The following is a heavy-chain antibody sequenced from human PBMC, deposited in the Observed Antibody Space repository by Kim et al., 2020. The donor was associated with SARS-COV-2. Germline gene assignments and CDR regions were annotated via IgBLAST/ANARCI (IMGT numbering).Heavy chain of an antibody. V-gene: IGHV3-30*01. CDR3: ARPGGTGTSWSWFDS. Sequence: ATGKGRFTIDRDNSKNTLYEEMNSLRPEDTAVYYCARPGGTGTSWSWFDSWSQGTLVTVSS. J-gene: IGHJ5*01. D-gene: IGHD1-1*01.